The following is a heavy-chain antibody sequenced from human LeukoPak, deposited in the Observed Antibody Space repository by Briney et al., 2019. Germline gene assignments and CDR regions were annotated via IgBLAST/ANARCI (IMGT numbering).Heavy chain of an antibody. Sequence: AEGSLRLSCAASGFTFSSYGMHWVRQAPGKGLEWVAVIWYDGSNKYYADSVKGRFTISRDNSKNTLYLQMNSLRAEDTAVYYCARDQNDILTGDGWYFDLWGRGTLVTVSS. CDR1: GFTFSSYG. J-gene: IGHJ2*01. D-gene: IGHD3-9*01. CDR3: ARDQNDILTGDGWYFDL. V-gene: IGHV3-33*01. CDR2: IWYDGSNK.